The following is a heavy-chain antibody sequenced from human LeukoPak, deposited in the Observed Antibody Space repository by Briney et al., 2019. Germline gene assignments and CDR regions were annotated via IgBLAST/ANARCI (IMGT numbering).Heavy chain of an antibody. CDR3: SEGYFEPFDH. CDR2: LSYTGKT. J-gene: IGHJ4*02. Sequence: PSETLSLTCVVSGPSVSTSHWNWLRHLPGKGLEWLGCLSYTGKTHYNPSLASRVTISLGTSKNQVSLKRRSVTAADTAVYYCSEGYFEPFDHWGQGTLVTVSS. D-gene: IGHD2/OR15-2a*01. V-gene: IGHV4-59*02. CDR1: GPSVSTSH.